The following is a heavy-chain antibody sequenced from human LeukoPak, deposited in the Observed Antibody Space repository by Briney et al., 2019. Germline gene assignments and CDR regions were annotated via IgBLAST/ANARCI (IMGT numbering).Heavy chain of an antibody. V-gene: IGHV3-30*02. CDR2: IRYDGSNK. J-gene: IGHJ4*02. CDR1: VFTFSTYG. CDR3: AKDTRFRYCSSTSCLAGTDY. Sequence: GGSLRLSCAASVFTFSTYGFHWVRQAPGKGLEWVAFIRYDGSNKYCADSVKGRFTISRDNSKDTLYLQMNSLRAEDTAVYYCAKDTRFRYCSSTSCLAGTDYWGQGTLVTVSS. D-gene: IGHD2-2*01.